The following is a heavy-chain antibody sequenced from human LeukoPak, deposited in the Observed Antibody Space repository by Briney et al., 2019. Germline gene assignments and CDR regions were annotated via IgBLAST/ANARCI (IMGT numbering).Heavy chain of an antibody. CDR2: FNPTDGRA. J-gene: IGHJ4*02. CDR3: SRDLTN. V-gene: IGHV1-46*03. Sequence: ASVKVSCKASGHPFSNFYIHWVRQAPGQGLEWMGLFNPTDGRAGHAQTFQGRVTMTGDPSTSTFFIEVSGLRFEDTAIYSCSRDLTNWGQGTLLTVAS. CDR1: GHPFSNFY.